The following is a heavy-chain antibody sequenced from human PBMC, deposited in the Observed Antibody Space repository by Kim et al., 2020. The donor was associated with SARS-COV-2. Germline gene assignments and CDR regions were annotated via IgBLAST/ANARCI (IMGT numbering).Heavy chain of an antibody. D-gene: IGHD2-15*01. J-gene: IGHJ4*02. Sequence: EAANGRFTISRDNSKNTMYLQMNSLRAEDTDVYYCAQDIVVVVAATTFVYWGQGTLVTVS. CDR3: AQDIVVVVAATTFVY. V-gene: IGHV3-23*01.